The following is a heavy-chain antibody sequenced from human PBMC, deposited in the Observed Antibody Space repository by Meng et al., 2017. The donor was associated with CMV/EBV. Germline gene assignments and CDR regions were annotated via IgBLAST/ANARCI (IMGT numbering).Heavy chain of an antibody. CDR1: GFTFSSYW. CDR3: ASDCSSTSCSYYYYGMDV. V-gene: IGHV3-74*01. J-gene: IGHJ6*02. D-gene: IGHD2-2*01. Sequence: GGSLRLSCAASGFTFSSYWMHWVRQAPGKGLVWVSRINSDGSSTSYADSVKGRFTISRDNAKNSLYLQMNSLRAEDTAVYYCASDCSSTSCSYYYYGMDVWGQGTTVTVSS. CDR2: INSDGSST.